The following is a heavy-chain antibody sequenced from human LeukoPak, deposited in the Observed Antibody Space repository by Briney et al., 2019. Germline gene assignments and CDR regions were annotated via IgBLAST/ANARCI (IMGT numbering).Heavy chain of an antibody. CDR1: GGSISSGGYY. CDR2: IYYSGST. Sequence: SETLSLTCTVSGGSISSGGYYWSWTRQHPGKGLEWIGYIYYSGSTYYNPSLKSRVTISVDTSKNQFSLKLSSVTAADTAVYYCARGPTGYFDLWGRGTLVTVSS. J-gene: IGHJ2*01. V-gene: IGHV4-31*03. CDR3: ARGPTGYFDL.